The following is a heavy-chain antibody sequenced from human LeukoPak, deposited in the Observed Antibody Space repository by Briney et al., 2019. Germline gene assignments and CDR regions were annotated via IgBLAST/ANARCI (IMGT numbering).Heavy chain of an antibody. CDR3: ARVIGYCSSTSCYWFDP. CDR1: GYSISSGYY. D-gene: IGHD2-2*01. V-gene: IGHV4-38-2*01. CDR2: IYHSGST. J-gene: IGHJ5*02. Sequence: SETLSLTCAVSGYSISSGYYWGWIRQPPGKGLEWIGSIYHSGSTYYNPSLKSRVTTSVDMSKNQFSLKLSSVTAADTAVYYCARVIGYCSSTSCYWFDPWGQGTLVTVSS.